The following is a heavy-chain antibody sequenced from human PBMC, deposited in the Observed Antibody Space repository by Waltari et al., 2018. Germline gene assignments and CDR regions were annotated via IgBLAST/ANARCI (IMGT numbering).Heavy chain of an antibody. J-gene: IGHJ4*02. CDR1: GFTFNNYA. CDR2: ISYDGTKN. Sequence: VQLVESGGGVVQPGRSLRLSCAASGFTFNNYAMHWVRQAPGKGLGWGAIISYDGTKNNYADSVKGRLTSSRDNSKKTVFLQMVSLRAEDTAIYYCARSGGPRYYYDSGSYCDYWGQGTLVTVSS. CDR3: ARSGGPRYYYDSGSYCDY. V-gene: IGHV3-30*01. D-gene: IGHD3-10*01.